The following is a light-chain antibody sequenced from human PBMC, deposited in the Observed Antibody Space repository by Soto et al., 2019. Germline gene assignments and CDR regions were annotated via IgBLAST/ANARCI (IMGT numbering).Light chain of an antibody. J-gene: IGKJ1*01. CDR2: GAS. Sequence: EIVMTQSPANLSVSPGERATLSCRASQSVSSNLAWYQQKPGQGPRLLIYGASTRATSIPARFSGSGSGTEFTLTINSLQSEDFAVYYCQQHGSSPPTFGQGTKVEIK. V-gene: IGKV3-15*01. CDR1: QSVSSN. CDR3: QQHGSSPPT.